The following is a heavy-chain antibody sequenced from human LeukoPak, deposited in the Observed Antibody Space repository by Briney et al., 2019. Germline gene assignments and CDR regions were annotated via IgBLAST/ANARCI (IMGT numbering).Heavy chain of an antibody. J-gene: IGHJ3*02. CDR3: AREDSSSWYSDAFDI. CDR1: GYTFTSYY. V-gene: IGHV1-46*01. D-gene: IGHD6-13*01. CDR2: INPSGGST. Sequence: ASVKVSCKASGYTFTSYYMHWVRQAPGQGLEWMGIINPSGGSTSYAQKFQGRVTMTRDTSTSTVYMELSSLRSEDTAVYYCAREDSSSWYSDAFDIWGQGTMVTVSS.